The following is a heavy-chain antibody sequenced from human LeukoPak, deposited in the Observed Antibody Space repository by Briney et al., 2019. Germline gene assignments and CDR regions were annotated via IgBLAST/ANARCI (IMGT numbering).Heavy chain of an antibody. CDR3: ARVRTAARHPVAFDI. Sequence: SETLSLTCTVSGGSISSYYWSWIRQPPGKGLEWIGEINHSGSTNYNPSLKSRVTISVDTSKNQFSLKLSSVTAADTAVYYCARVRTAARHPVAFDIWGQGTMVTVSS. J-gene: IGHJ3*02. D-gene: IGHD6-6*01. CDR1: GGSISSYY. V-gene: IGHV4-34*01. CDR2: INHSGST.